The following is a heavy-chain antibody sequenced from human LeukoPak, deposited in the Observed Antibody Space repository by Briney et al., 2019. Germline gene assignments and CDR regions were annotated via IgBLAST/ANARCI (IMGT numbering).Heavy chain of an antibody. J-gene: IGHJ4*02. Sequence: ASVKVSCKSSGYTFTGYYMHWVRQAPGQGLEWMGWINPNSGGTNYAQKFQGRVTMTRDTSISTAYMELSRLRSDDTAAYYCARSGGYSYGYGYWGQGTLVTVSS. V-gene: IGHV1-2*02. CDR3: ARSGGYSYGYGY. CDR1: GYTFTGYY. CDR2: INPNSGGT. D-gene: IGHD5-18*01.